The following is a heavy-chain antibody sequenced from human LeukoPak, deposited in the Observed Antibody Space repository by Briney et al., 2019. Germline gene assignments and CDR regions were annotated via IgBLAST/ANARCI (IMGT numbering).Heavy chain of an antibody. V-gene: IGHV3-7*01. CDR3: ARAASHYDYVWGSYRYYFDY. Sequence: TGGSLRLSCAASGFTFSSYWMSWARQAPGKGLEWVANIKQDGSEKYYVDSVKGRFTISRDNAKNSLYLQMNSLRAEDTAVYYCARAASHYDYVWGSYRYYFDYWGQGTLVTVSS. D-gene: IGHD3-16*02. J-gene: IGHJ4*02. CDR2: IKQDGSEK. CDR1: GFTFSSYW.